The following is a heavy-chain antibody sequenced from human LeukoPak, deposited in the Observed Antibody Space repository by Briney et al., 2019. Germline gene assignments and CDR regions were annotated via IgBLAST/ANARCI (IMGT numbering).Heavy chain of an antibody. D-gene: IGHD6-19*01. Sequence: SETLSLTCTVSGGSISSGSYYWSWIRQPAGKGLEWIGRIYTSGSTNYNPSLKSRVSMSVDTSKNQFYLRLTSLTAADTAVYYCARDATTGWIYWGQGTLVTVSS. V-gene: IGHV4-61*02. CDR3: ARDATTGWIY. CDR2: IYTSGST. J-gene: IGHJ4*02. CDR1: GGSISSGSYY.